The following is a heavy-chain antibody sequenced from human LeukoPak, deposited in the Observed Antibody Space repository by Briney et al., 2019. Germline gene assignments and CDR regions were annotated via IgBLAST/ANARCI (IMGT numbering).Heavy chain of an antibody. V-gene: IGHV3-21*01. CDR3: ARDFAFSYP. Sequence: GGSLRLSCAASGFIFNTYSMNWVRQAPGKGLEWVSYISRDSSDIYYADSVKGRFTISRDNAKNSLFLQMNSLRADDTAVYYCARDFAFSYPWGQGTLVTVSS. J-gene: IGHJ5*02. CDR1: GFIFNTYS. CDR2: ISRDSSDI.